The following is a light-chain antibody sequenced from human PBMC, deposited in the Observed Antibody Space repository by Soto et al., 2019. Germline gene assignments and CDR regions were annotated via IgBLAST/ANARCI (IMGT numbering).Light chain of an antibody. V-gene: IGKV1-5*03. CDR2: TAS. CDR3: QQYNGT. CDR1: QFIGNW. J-gene: IGKJ2*02. Sequence: DIQMTQSPSTLSASVGDRVTITCRTSQFIGNWLAWYQQKPGKAPKLLIYTASSLESGVPSRFSGSGSGTEFTLTISSLQPDDFGIYYCQQYNGTFGQGTKLEIK.